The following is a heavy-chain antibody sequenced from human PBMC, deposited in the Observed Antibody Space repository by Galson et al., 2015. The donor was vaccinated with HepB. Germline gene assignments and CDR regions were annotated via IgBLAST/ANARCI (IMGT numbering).Heavy chain of an antibody. J-gene: IGHJ5*02. V-gene: IGHV3-73*01. CDR3: TRRYRSSTRCYAGYNWFDP. CDR2: IRSKANSYAT. Sequence: XLRLSXXXSGFTFSGSAMHWVRQASGKGLEWVGRIRSKANSYATAYAASVKGRFTISRDDSXXTAYLQMNSLKTEDTAVYFWTRRYRSSTRCYAGYNWFDPWGQGTLVTVSS. CDR1: GFTFSGSA. D-gene: IGHD2-2*01.